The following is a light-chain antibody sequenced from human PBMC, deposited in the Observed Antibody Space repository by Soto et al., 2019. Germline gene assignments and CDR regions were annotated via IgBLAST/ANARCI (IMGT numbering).Light chain of an antibody. CDR3: QQYNSYSYT. CDR2: KAS. Sequence: DIQMTQSPSTLSASVGDRVTITCRASQSISSWLAWYQQKPGKAPKLLIYKASSLESGVPSRFSGSGSGTEFTLTISSLPPDDSATYYCQQYNSYSYTFGQGTTLEIK. J-gene: IGKJ2*01. CDR1: QSISSW. V-gene: IGKV1-5*03.